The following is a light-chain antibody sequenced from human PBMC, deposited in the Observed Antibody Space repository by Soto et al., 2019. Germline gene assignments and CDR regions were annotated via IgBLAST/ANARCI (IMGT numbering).Light chain of an antibody. CDR2: GAS. V-gene: IGKV3-15*01. Sequence: EIVMTQSPATLYVSPGERATLSCRASQSVSSNLAWYQQKPGQAPRLLIYGASTRATGIPARFSGSGSGTEFTLTISSLQSEDFAVYYRQQYNNWPTSFGQGTKVEIK. CDR3: QQYNNWPTS. J-gene: IGKJ1*01. CDR1: QSVSSN.